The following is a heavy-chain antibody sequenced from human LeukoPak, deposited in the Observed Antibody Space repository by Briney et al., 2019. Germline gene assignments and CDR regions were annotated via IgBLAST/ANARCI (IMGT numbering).Heavy chain of an antibody. CDR3: AREFVDTAMDYYFDY. Sequence: GASVKVSCKASGYTFTSYYMHWVRQAPGQGLEWMGIINPSGGSTSYAQKFQGRVTMTRDTSTSTVYMELSSLRSEDTAVYYCAREFVDTAMDYYFDYWGQGILVTVSS. V-gene: IGHV1-46*01. D-gene: IGHD5-18*01. CDR1: GYTFTSYY. J-gene: IGHJ4*02. CDR2: INPSGGST.